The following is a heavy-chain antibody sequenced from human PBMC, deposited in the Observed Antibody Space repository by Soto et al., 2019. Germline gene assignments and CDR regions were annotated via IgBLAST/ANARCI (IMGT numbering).Heavy chain of an antibody. V-gene: IGHV4-59*12. Sequence: SETLSLTCTVSGDSISSYYWTWIRQSPGKGLEWIGYIYYSGSTNYNPSLKSRVTISVDTSKNQFSLKLSSVTAADTAVYYCVRDNYGDYDYWGQGVLVTVSS. CDR3: VRDNYGDYDY. CDR1: GDSISSYY. CDR2: IYYSGST. J-gene: IGHJ4*02. D-gene: IGHD4-17*01.